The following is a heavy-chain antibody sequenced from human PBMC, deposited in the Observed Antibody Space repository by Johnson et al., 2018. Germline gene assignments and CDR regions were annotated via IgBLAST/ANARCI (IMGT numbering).Heavy chain of an antibody. D-gene: IGHD3-10*01. V-gene: IGHV3-30*18. CDR1: GFIFSSYG. CDR3: AKDLGVKDYYGSGGGYGMDV. CDR2: ISYDGSNK. J-gene: IGHJ6*02. Sequence: QVQLVQSGGGVVQPGRSLRLSCAASGFIFSSYGMHWVRQAPGKGLEWVAVISYDGSNKYYVDSVTGRFTISRDNSKNTLYLQMNSLRAEDTAVDYCAKDLGVKDYYGSGGGYGMDVWGQGTTVTVSS.